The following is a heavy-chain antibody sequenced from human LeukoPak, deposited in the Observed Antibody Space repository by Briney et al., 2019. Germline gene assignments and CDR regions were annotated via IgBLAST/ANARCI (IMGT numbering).Heavy chain of an antibody. CDR2: ISYDGSYT. Sequence: GGSLRLSCAASGFTFSSYGMHWVRQAPGKGLEWVAVISYDGSYTYYAGSVKGRFTISRDNAKNSLYLQMNSLRAEDTAVYYCARDTGWYFDLWGRGTLVTVSS. D-gene: IGHD4-17*01. CDR1: GFTFSSYG. J-gene: IGHJ2*01. CDR3: ARDTGWYFDL. V-gene: IGHV3-30*03.